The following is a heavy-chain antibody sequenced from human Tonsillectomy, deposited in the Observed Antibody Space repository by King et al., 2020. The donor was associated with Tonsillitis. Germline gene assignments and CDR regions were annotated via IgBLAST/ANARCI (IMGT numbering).Heavy chain of an antibody. CDR1: GFIVTGNY. CDR3: ARFGSRSRGSYYPEYFQH. J-gene: IGHJ1*01. Sequence: VQLVESGGGLIQPGGSLRLSCAASGFIVTGNYMSWVRQAPGKGLEWVSSIYSDGSTYHADSVKGRFTISRDNSMNTVYLQMNSLRAEDTAVYYCARFGSRSRGSYYPEYFQHWGQGTLVTVSS. V-gene: IGHV3-53*01. D-gene: IGHD3-22*01. CDR2: IYSDGST.